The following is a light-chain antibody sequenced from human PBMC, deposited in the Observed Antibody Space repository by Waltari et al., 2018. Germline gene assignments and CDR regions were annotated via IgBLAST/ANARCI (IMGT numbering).Light chain of an antibody. J-gene: IGLJ3*02. CDR2: RND. CDR3: AAWDDSLTVR. V-gene: IGLV1-47*01. Sequence: QSVLTQPPSASGTPGQRVTISCSGSSSNIGSNFVFWYQHLPGTAPKLLIDRNDQRASGVPDRFSGSRSGTSASLAISGLRSEDEADYYCAAWDDSLTVRFGGGTKLTVL. CDR1: SSNIGSNF.